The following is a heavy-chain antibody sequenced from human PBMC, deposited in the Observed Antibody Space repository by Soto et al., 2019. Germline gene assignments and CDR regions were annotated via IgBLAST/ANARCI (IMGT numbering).Heavy chain of an antibody. J-gene: IGHJ4*02. Sequence: GSLRLSCAASGVIFSNLGMHWVSQAPGKGLEWVGIIWHDGSNKYYADSVEGRFTISRDNSKNTVYLQMNSLRGEDTGIYYCAGFYVAAGAAPLEYWGQGTLVTVSS. D-gene: IGHD1-26*01. CDR1: GVIFSNLG. V-gene: IGHV3-33*01. CDR3: AGFYVAAGAAPLEY. CDR2: IWHDGSNK.